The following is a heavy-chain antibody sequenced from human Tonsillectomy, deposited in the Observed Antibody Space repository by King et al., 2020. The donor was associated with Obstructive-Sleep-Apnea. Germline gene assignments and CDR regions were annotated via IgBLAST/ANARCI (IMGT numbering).Heavy chain of an antibody. J-gene: IGHJ5*02. D-gene: IGHD6-13*01. CDR2: INHSGST. V-gene: IGHV4-34*01. Sequence: VQLQQWGAGLLKPSESLSLTCAVFGGSFSDYYWSWIRQPPGKGLEWIGEINHSGSTNYNPSLKSRVVVSADTSKNQLSLKLSSVTAADTAVYYCARGSGAAAVNWFDPWGQGTLVTVSS. CDR1: GGSFSDYY. CDR3: ARGSGAAAVNWFDP.